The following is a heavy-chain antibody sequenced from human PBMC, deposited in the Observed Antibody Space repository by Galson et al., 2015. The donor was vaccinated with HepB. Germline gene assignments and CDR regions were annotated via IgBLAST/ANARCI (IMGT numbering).Heavy chain of an antibody. J-gene: IGHJ4*02. D-gene: IGHD3-10*01. CDR2: ISYDGSNK. CDR1: GFTFSSYG. CDR3: AKAEALLWFGELSHFDY. V-gene: IGHV3-30*18. Sequence: SLRLSCAASGFTFSSYGMHWVRQAPGKGLEWVAVISYDGSNKYYADSVKGRFTISRDNSKNTLYLQMNSLRAEDTAVYYCAKAEALLWFGELSHFDYWGQGTLVTVSS.